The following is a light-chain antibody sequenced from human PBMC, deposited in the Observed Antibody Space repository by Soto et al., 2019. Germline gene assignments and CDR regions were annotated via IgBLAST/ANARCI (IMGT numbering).Light chain of an antibody. CDR1: SSDVGAYNY. J-gene: IGLJ2*01. Sequence: QSALTQPASVSGSPGQSITISCTGTSSDVGAYNYVSWYQQHPGKAPKLLIYEVSNRPSGVSNRFSGSKSGNTASLTISGLQAEDDGDYYCSALTASSTLVVFGGGTKLTVL. CDR3: SALTASSTLVV. V-gene: IGLV2-14*01. CDR2: EVS.